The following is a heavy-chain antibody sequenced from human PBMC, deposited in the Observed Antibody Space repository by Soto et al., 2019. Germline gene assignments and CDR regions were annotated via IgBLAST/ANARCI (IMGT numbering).Heavy chain of an antibody. CDR2: IWYDGSNR. J-gene: IGHJ6*02. CDR1: GFTFSSYG. Sequence: QVQLVESGGGVVQPGRSLRLSCEASGFTFSSYGMHWVCQAPGKGLERVAVIWYDGSNRYYADSVKGRFTISRDNSKNTLYLKMNSLRAEDTAVYYCARALTYYYDSIVYDDYYGMDVWGQGTTGTVSS. D-gene: IGHD3-22*01. CDR3: ARALTYYYDSIVYDDYYGMDV. V-gene: IGHV3-33*01.